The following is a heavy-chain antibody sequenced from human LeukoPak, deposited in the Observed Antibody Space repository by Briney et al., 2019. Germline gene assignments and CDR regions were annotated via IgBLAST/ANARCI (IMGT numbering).Heavy chain of an antibody. CDR2: IYPGDSDT. D-gene: IGHD3-22*01. J-gene: IGHJ4*02. Sequence: GESLKISCKGSGYSFTSYWIGWVRQMPGKGLEWMGIIYPGDSDTRYSPSFQGQVTISADKSISTAYLQWSSLKASDTAMYYCARRGGNYYDSREVDYWGQGTLATVSS. CDR3: ARRGGNYYDSREVDY. V-gene: IGHV5-51*01. CDR1: GYSFTSYW.